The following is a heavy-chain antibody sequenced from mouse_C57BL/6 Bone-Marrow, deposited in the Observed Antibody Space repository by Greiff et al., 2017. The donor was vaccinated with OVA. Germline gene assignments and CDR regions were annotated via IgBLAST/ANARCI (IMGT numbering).Heavy chain of an antibody. V-gene: IGHV1-82*01. CDR3: ARNYGSGFYWSFDV. D-gene: IGHD1-1*01. CDR2: IYPGDGDT. CDR1: GYAFSSSW. J-gene: IGHJ1*03. Sequence: VQLQESGPELVKPGASVKISCKASGYAFSSSWMNWVKQRPGKGLEWIGGIYPGDGDTNYNGKFKGKATLTADKSSSTAYMQLSSLTSEDSAVYFCARNYGSGFYWSFDVWGTGTTVTVSS.